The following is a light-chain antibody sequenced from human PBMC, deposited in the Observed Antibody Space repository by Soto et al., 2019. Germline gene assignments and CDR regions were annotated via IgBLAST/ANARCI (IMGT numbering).Light chain of an antibody. CDR3: SSYAGSNNGV. CDR1: SSDVGNYKY. V-gene: IGLV2-8*01. Sequence: QSALTQSPSASGSPGQSVTISCTGTSSDVGNYKYVSWYQQHPRKAPKLMIYEVSKRPSGVPDRFSGSKSGNTASLTVSGLQAEDEADYYCSSYAGSNNGVFGGGTKLTVL. J-gene: IGLJ3*02. CDR2: EVS.